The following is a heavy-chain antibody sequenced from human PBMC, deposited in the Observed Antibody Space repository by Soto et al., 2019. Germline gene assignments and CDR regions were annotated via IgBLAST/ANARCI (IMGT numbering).Heavy chain of an antibody. V-gene: IGHV1-69*13. J-gene: IGHJ4*02. Sequence: ASVKVSCKASGGTFSSYAISWVRQAPGQGLEWMGGIIPIFGTANYAQKFQGRVTITADESTSTAYMELSSLRSEDTAVYYCATGSGYCSGGSCYSDLDYWGQGTLVTVST. D-gene: IGHD2-15*01. CDR3: ATGSGYCSGGSCYSDLDY. CDR2: IIPIFGTA. CDR1: GGTFSSYA.